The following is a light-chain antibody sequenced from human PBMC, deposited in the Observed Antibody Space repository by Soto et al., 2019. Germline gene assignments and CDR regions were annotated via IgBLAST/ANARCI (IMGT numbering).Light chain of an antibody. CDR3: CSYAGSSIFYV. Sequence: QSELTQPASVSGSPGQSITISCTGTSSDVGSYNLVSWYQQHPGKAPKLMIYEVSKRPSGVSNRFSGSKSGNTASLTISGLQAEDEADYYCCSYAGSSIFYVFGTGTKLTVL. CDR1: SSDVGSYNL. V-gene: IGLV2-23*02. CDR2: EVS. J-gene: IGLJ1*01.